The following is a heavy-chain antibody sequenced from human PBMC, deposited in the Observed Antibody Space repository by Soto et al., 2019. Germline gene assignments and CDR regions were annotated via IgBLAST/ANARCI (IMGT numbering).Heavy chain of an antibody. D-gene: IGHD2-2*01. V-gene: IGHV3-23*01. Sequence: PGESLKISCAASGFTFSSYAMSWVSQDPGKGLEWVSAISGSGGSTYYADSVKGRFTISRDNSKNTLYLQMNSLRAEDTAVYYCASPRGPSLAPKDIVVVPAAIGAAGIDVPFDYWGQGTLVTVSS. J-gene: IGHJ4*02. CDR3: ASPRGPSLAPKDIVVVPAAIGAAGIDVPFDY. CDR1: GFTFSSYA. CDR2: ISGSGGST.